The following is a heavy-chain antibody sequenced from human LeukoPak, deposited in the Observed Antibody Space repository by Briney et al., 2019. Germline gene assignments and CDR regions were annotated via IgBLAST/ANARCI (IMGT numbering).Heavy chain of an antibody. V-gene: IGHV4-38-2*02. J-gene: IGHJ4*02. Sequence: SETLSLTCTVSGYSISSGYYWGWIRQPPGKGLEWIGSIYHSGSTYYNPSLKSRVTISVDTSKNQFSLKLSSVTAADTAVYYCASALQPYYYYASGSISYFDYWGQGTLVTVSS. CDR3: ASALQPYYYYASGSISYFDY. CDR2: IYHSGST. CDR1: GYSISSGYY. D-gene: IGHD3-10*01.